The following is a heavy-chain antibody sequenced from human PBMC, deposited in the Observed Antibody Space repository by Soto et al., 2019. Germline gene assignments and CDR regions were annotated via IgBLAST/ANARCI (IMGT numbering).Heavy chain of an antibody. D-gene: IGHD6-25*01. V-gene: IGHV3-74*01. Sequence: GGSLRLSCAASEITFSGYWMHWVRQAPGKGPVWVSRINSDGSSTSYADSVKGRFTISRDNAKNTLYLQMNSLRAEDTAAYYCARDSSSGGNWFGPWGQGTLVTSPQ. J-gene: IGHJ5*02. CDR2: INSDGSST. CDR3: ARDSSSGGNWFGP. CDR1: EITFSGYW.